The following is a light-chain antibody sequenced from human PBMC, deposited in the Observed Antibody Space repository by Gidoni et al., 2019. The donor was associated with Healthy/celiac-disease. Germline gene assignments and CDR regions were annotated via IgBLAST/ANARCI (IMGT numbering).Light chain of an antibody. Sequence: EIVFTQSPATLSLSPGERATLSCRASQSVSSYLAWYQQKPGQAPRLLIYDASNRATGIPARFSGSGSGTDFTLTISSLEPEDCAVYYCQQRSNWPPWTLXQXTKVEIK. CDR2: DAS. CDR1: QSVSSY. CDR3: QQRSNWPPWT. V-gene: IGKV3-11*01. J-gene: IGKJ1*01.